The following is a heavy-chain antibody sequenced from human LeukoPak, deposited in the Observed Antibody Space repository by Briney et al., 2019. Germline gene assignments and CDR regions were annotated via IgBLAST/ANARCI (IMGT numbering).Heavy chain of an antibody. V-gene: IGHV4-59*01. CDR1: GGSISSYY. J-gene: IGHJ4*02. CDR3: ARATTRFDY. D-gene: IGHD1-26*01. CDR2: IYYSGST. Sequence: SETLSLTCTGTGGSISSYYWSWIRQPPGKGLEWIGYIYYSGSTNYNPSLKSRVTISVDTSKNQFSLKLSSVTAADTAVYYCARATTRFDYWGQGTLVTVSS.